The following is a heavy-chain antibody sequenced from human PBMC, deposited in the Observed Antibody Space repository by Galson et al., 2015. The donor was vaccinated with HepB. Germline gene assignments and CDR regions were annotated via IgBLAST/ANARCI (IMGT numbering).Heavy chain of an antibody. J-gene: IGHJ5*02. CDR2: ISSSSSYI. CDR1: GFTFSSYS. CDR3: AKGMRQWLVRSGWFDP. V-gene: IGHV3-21*04. D-gene: IGHD6-19*01. Sequence: SCKASGFTFSSYSMNWVRQAPGKGLEWVSSISSSSSYIYYADSVKGRFTISRDNAKNSLYLQMNSLRAEDTALYYCAKGMRQWLVRSGWFDPWGQGTLVTVSS.